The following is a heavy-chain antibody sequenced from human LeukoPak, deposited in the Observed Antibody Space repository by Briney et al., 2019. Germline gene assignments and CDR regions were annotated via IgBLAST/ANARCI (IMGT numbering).Heavy chain of an antibody. J-gene: IGHJ4*02. Sequence: SETLSLTCTVSGGSMSTYYWSWIRQPPGKGLEWIGYIYYSGSTNYNPSLKSRATISIDTSKNQFSLKMTSVTAADTAVYYCARGPFDGRGDYWGQGTLVTVSS. CDR1: GGSMSTYY. CDR2: IYYSGST. V-gene: IGHV4-59*01. CDR3: ARGPFDGRGDY. D-gene: IGHD1-26*01.